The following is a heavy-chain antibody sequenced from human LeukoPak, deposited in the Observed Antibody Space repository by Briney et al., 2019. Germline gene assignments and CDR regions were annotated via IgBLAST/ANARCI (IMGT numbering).Heavy chain of an antibody. CDR3: TRVGATLFSAFDI. V-gene: IGHV3-73*01. Sequence: PGGSLRLSCAASGFTFSGSAMHWVRQASGKGLEWVGRIRSKANSYATAYAASVKGRFTISRDDSKNTAYLRMNSLKTEDTAVYYCTRVGATLFSAFDIWGQGTMVTVSS. CDR1: GFTFSGSA. J-gene: IGHJ3*02. CDR2: IRSKANSYAT. D-gene: IGHD1-26*01.